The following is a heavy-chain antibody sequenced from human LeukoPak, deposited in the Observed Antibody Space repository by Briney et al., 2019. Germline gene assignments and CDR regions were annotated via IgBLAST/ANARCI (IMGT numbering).Heavy chain of an antibody. D-gene: IGHD1-1*01. J-gene: IGHJ4*02. V-gene: IGHV3-21*01. CDR2: ISSSSSYI. Sequence: GGSLRLSCAASGFTFSSYSMNWVRQAPGKGLEWVSSISSSSSYIYYADSVKGRFTISRDNAKNSLYLQMNGLRAEDTAVYYCSSASSGQPDYWGQGTLVTVSS. CDR1: GFTFSSYS. CDR3: SSASSGQPDY.